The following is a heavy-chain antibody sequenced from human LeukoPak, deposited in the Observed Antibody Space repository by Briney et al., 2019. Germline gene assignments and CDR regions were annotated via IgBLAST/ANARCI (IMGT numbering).Heavy chain of an antibody. CDR2: ISAYNGNT. CDR1: GYTFIDHG. V-gene: IGHV1-18*01. J-gene: IGHJ5*02. D-gene: IGHD6-19*01. Sequence: GASVKASCKASGYTFIDHGISWVRQAPGQGLEWMGWISAYNGNTNYAQKLQGRLTMTTDTSTRTAYMELRSLRSDDTAVYYCARDSGSGWYNWFDPWGQGTPVTASS. CDR3: ARDSGSGWYNWFDP.